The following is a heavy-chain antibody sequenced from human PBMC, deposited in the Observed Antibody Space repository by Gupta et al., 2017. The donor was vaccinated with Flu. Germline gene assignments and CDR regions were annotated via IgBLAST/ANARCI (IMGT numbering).Heavy chain of an antibody. J-gene: IGHJ6*02. Sequence: MGGIIPIFGTANYAQKFQGRVTITADESTSTAYMELSSLRSEDTAVYYCARERVLGDILTRQHNYYYYGMDVWGQGTTVTVSS. D-gene: IGHD3-9*01. V-gene: IGHV1-69*01. CDR2: IIPIFGTA. CDR3: ARERVLGDILTRQHNYYYYGMDV.